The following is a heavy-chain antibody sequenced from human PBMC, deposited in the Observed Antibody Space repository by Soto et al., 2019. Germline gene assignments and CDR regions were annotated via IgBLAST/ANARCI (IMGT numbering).Heavy chain of an antibody. CDR2: IYWDDDK. J-gene: IGHJ4*02. V-gene: IGHV2-5*02. D-gene: IGHD3-3*01. CDR1: GFSLSTSGVG. Sequence: QITLKESGPTLVKPTQTLTLTCTFSGFSLSTSGVGVGWIRQPPGKALEWLGIIYWDDDKWYSPSLKSRLITXKXSSNNQVVLAMANMDPVDTATYYCAQRIYGNSGFDYWGQGTLVTVSS. CDR3: AQRIYGNSGFDY.